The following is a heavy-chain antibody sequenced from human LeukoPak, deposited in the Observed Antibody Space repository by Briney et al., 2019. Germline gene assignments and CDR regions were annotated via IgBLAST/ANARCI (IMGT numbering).Heavy chain of an antibody. D-gene: IGHD2-8*01. V-gene: IGHV5-51*01. CDR2: IYPIDSDT. CDR3: VRHYCTSGVCDSDY. Sequence: GEFLKISCKGSGYRFIDYWIGWVRQMPGKGLEWMGIIYPIDSDTKYTPSFQGQVTILVDKSISTAFLQWSSLKASDTAIYYCVRHYCTSGVCDSDYWGQGTLVTVSS. J-gene: IGHJ4*02. CDR1: GYRFIDYW.